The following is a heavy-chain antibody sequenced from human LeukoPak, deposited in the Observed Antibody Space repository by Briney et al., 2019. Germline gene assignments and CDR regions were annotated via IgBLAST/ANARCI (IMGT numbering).Heavy chain of an antibody. CDR1: GLTFTDAW. CDR2: IKKRGSSGPI. V-gene: IGHV3-15*07. CDR3: VHSEPFSP. D-gene: IGHD1-26*01. Sequence: GGSLRLSCIVSGLTFTDAWMNWVRQAPGKGLEWVGQIKKRGSSGPIDYGAPVKGRFTISRDDSKNTVYLQLNSLQTEDTAVYFCVHSEPFSPGGRGVRVTVPS. J-gene: IGHJ5*02.